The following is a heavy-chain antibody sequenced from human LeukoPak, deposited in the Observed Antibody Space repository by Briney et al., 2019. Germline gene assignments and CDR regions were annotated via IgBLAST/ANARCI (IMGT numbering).Heavy chain of an antibody. D-gene: IGHD2-8*01. Sequence: PGGSLRLSCAASGFTVGNNYMNWVRQAPGKGLEWVSLIFSHGETSYADSVKGRFTISRDNSKNTLYLQMNGLRVEDTAVCYCARGPPAVSINTYAWGQGTLVTVSS. V-gene: IGHV3-66*01. CDR3: ARGPPAVSINTYA. J-gene: IGHJ4*02. CDR2: IFSHGET. CDR1: GFTVGNNY.